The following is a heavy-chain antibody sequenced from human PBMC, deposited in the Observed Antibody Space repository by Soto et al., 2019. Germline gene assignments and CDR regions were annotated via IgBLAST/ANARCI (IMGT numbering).Heavy chain of an antibody. CDR3: VRVVAIPGYPDN. V-gene: IGHV1-69*12. D-gene: IGHD5-12*01. Sequence: QVQLVQSGAEVRQPASSVKVSCKTSGGTFSSYAISWVRQAPGHGLEWMGGIVPIVDTSTYAQKFQGRVTITADESTSTAYIELSSLRSDDTAIYYCVRVVAIPGYPDNWGQGTLVTVSS. J-gene: IGHJ4*02. CDR2: IVPIVDTS. CDR1: GGTFSSYA.